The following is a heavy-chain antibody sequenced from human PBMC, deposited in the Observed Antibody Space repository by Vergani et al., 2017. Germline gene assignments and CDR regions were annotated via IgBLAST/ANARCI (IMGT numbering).Heavy chain of an antibody. CDR1: GFTFSTYA. Sequence: EVQLLESGGSLKQPGGSVRLSCAASGFTFSTYAMHWVRQAPGKGLEWVSALTGGGGSTYYADSFKGRFIISRDNSRDSLYLQMNSLRPEDTATYYCVTDAWSYENFLDSWGQGTLFPVSS. CDR2: LTGGGGST. D-gene: IGHD1-26*01. CDR3: VTDAWSYENFLDS. J-gene: IGHJ4*02. V-gene: IGHV3-23*01.